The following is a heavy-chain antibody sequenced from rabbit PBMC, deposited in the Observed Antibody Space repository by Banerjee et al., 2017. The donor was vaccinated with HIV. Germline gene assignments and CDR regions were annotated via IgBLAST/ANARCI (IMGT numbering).Heavy chain of an antibody. CDR2: IYAGSSGTT. CDR1: GFSFSSSYY. V-gene: IGHV1S40*01. CDR3: ARDDYGDYDYFDF. D-gene: IGHD2-1*01. J-gene: IGHJ4*01. Sequence: QSLEESGGDLVKPGASLTLTCTASGFSFSSSYYMCWVRQAPGKGLEWIACIYAGSSGTTRYASWAKGRFTISKTSSTTVTLQMTSLTAADTATYFCARDDYGDYDYFDFWGPGTLVTVS.